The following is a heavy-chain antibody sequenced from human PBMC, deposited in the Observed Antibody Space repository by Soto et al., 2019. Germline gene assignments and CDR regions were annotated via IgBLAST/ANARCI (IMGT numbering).Heavy chain of an antibody. CDR2: VSGNNGAS. J-gene: IGHJ5*01. D-gene: IGHD2-2*01. CDR3: VRDQKYFRVNGNWFDS. Sequence: ASVKVSCKASGYTSADFGISWVRQAPGQGLEWMGWVSGNNGASNPAPKVQGRITMTLDTSTGVSYMALRSLRSDDTAIYYCVRDQKYFRVNGNWFDSWAQGTLVTVSP. CDR1: GYTSADFG. V-gene: IGHV1-18*04.